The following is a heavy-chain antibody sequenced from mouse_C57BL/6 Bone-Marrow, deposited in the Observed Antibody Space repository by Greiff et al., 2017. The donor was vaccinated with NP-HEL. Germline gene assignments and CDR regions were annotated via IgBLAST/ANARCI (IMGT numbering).Heavy chain of an antibody. CDR2: ISSGGSYP. CDR3: ARHRTVAFDY. J-gene: IGHJ2*01. V-gene: IGHV5-6*01. Sequence: EVQLQESGGDLVKPGGSLKLSCAASGFTFSSYGMSWVRQTPDKRLEWVATISSGGSYPYYPYSVKGRFTISRDNAKNTLYLQMSSLKSEDTAMYYCARHRTVAFDYWGQGTTLTVSS. D-gene: IGHD1-1*01. CDR1: GFTFSSYG.